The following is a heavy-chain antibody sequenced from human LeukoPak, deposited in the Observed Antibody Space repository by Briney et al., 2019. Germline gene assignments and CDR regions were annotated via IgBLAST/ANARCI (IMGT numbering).Heavy chain of an antibody. D-gene: IGHD2-15*01. V-gene: IGHV4-39*01. J-gene: IGHJ4*02. Sequence: SETLSLTCTVPGGSISSSSYYWGWIRQPPGKGLEWIGSIYFSGSTYYNPSLKSRVTISVDTSKNQFSLKLSSVTAADTAVYYCARQPIVVVVAAQGEGFDYWGQGTLVTVSS. CDR2: IYFSGST. CDR1: GGSISSSSYY. CDR3: ARQPIVVVVAAQGEGFDY.